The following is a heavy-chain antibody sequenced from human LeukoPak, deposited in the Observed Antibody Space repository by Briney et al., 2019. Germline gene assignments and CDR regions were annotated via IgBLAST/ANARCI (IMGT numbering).Heavy chain of an antibody. CDR2: INSDGSST. J-gene: IGHJ4*02. Sequence: PGGSLRLSCAASGLTFRSYWMHWVRQAPGKGLVWVSRINSDGSSTNYADSVKGRFTISRDNAKNSLYLQMNSLRAEDTAVYYCARDGRVVGHDFDYWGQGTLVTVSS. CDR3: ARDGRVVGHDFDY. CDR1: GLTFRSYW. D-gene: IGHD3-22*01. V-gene: IGHV3-74*01.